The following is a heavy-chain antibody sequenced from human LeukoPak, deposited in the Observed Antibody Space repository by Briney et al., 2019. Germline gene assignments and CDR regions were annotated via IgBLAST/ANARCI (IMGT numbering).Heavy chain of an antibody. Sequence: SETLSLTCTVSGGSISSYYWSWIRQPPGKGLEWIGYIYYSGSTNYNPSLTSRVTISVDTSKNQFSLKLSSVTAADTAVYYCARKHGSGSYPYYYYMDVWGKGTTVTISS. CDR1: GGSISSYY. CDR2: IYYSGST. J-gene: IGHJ6*03. CDR3: ARKHGSGSYPYYYYMDV. D-gene: IGHD3-10*01. V-gene: IGHV4-59*01.